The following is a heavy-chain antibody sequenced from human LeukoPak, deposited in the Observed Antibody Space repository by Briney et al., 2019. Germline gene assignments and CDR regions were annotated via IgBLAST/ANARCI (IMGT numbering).Heavy chain of an antibody. D-gene: IGHD4/OR15-4a*01. V-gene: IGHV4-59*01. CDR1: RGSISGYS. CDR2: IYYSGDT. J-gene: IGHJ6*03. Sequence: SETLSLTCTVSRGSISGYSWSWIRQSPGGGLEWIGYIYYSGDTAYNPSLRSRVTLSVDTSKNQFSLQLRSVTTADTAVYYCARVMDTGYGGKLLGYYYYMDVWGKGTTVTVSS. CDR3: ARVMDTGYGGKLLGYYYYMDV.